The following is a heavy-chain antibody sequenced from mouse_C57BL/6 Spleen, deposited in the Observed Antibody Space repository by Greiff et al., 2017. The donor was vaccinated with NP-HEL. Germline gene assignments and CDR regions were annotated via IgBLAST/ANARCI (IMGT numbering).Heavy chain of an antibody. CDR2: IYPGDGDT. CDR1: GYAFSSYW. D-gene: IGHD1-1*01. J-gene: IGHJ4*01. Sequence: QVHVKQSGAELVKPGASVKISCKASGYAFSSYWMNWVKQRPGKGLEWIGQIYPGDGDTNYNGKFKGKATLTADKSSSTAYMQLSSLTSEDSAVYFCARMRGSYYAMDYWGQGTSVTVSS. CDR3: ARMRGSYYAMDY. V-gene: IGHV1-80*01.